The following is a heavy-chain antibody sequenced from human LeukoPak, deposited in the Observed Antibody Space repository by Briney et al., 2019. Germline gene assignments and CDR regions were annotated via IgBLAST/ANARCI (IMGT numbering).Heavy chain of an antibody. J-gene: IGHJ5*02. D-gene: IGHD7-27*01. V-gene: IGHV4-59*08. CDR1: GFTFSNYW. CDR2: MFYTGST. CDR3: ARHSSITGGRLSGYWLDP. Sequence: GSLRLSCAASGFTFSNYWMSCIRQPPGKGLEWIAYMFYTGSTNYNPSLKSRVTISMDTSKNQVSLKLSSVTAADTAVYFCARHSSITGGRLSGYWLDPWGQRTLVTFSS.